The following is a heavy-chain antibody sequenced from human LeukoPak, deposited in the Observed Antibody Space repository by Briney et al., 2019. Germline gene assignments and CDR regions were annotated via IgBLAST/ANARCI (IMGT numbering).Heavy chain of an antibody. CDR3: ARGAMSSGYYCLDY. CDR2: IKQDGSEK. D-gene: IGHD3-22*01. V-gene: IGHV3-7*03. CDR1: GFTFSNYW. Sequence: PGGSLRLSCAASGFTFSNYWMSWVRLAPGKGLEWVANIKQDGSEKYYVDSVKGRFTISRDNAKNSLYLQMKSLRAEDTAVYYCARGAMSSGYYCLDYWGQGTLVTVSS. J-gene: IGHJ4*02.